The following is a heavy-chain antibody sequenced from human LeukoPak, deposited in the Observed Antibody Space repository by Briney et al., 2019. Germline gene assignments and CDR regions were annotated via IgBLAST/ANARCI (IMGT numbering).Heavy chain of an antibody. V-gene: IGHV4-30-2*01. Sequence: LVKPTQTLTLTCTFSGFSLSTGAVGVGWIRQPPRKGLEWIGYIYHSGSTYYNPSLKSRVTISVDRSKNQFSLKLSSVTAADTAVYYCARHVTQQLARRGGGWFDPWGQGTLVTVSS. CDR1: GFSLSTGAVG. CDR3: ARHVTQQLARRGGGWFDP. J-gene: IGHJ5*02. D-gene: IGHD6-13*01. CDR2: IYHSGST.